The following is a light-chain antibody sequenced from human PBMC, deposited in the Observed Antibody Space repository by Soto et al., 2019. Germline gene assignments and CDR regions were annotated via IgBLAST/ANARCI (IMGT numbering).Light chain of an antibody. CDR1: SSDVGGYNS. CDR2: DVS. Sequence: QSVLTQPASVSGSPGQSITISCTGTSSDVGGYNSVCWYQHNPGKAPKLMIHDVSIRPSGASNRFSGSKSGNTASLTISGLQAEDEADYYCSSYTTSSTLVFGTGTKLTVL. V-gene: IGLV2-14*01. CDR3: SSYTTSSTLV. J-gene: IGLJ1*01.